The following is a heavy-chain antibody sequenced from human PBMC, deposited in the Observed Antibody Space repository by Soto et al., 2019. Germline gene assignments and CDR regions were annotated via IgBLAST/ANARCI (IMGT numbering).Heavy chain of an antibody. J-gene: IGHJ4*02. CDR2: ISYDGSNK. V-gene: IGHV3-30*18. D-gene: IGHD6-19*01. CDR3: AKGLIAVAGTAVPCDY. CDR1: GFTFSSYG. Sequence: QVQLVESGGGVVQPGRSLRLSCAASGFTFSSYGMHWVRQAPGKGLEWVAVISYDGSNKYYADSVKGRFTISRDNSKNTLYLQMNSLRAEDTAVYYCAKGLIAVAGTAVPCDYWGQGTLVTVSS.